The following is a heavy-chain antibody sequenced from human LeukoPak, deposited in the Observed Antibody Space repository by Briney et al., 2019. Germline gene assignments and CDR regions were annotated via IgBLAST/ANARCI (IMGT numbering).Heavy chain of an antibody. D-gene: IGHD5-18*01. CDR1: GFTVSSNY. Sequence: PGGSLRLSCAASGFTVSSNYMSWVRQAPGKGLEWVSVIYSGGSTYHADSMKGRFTISRDNSKNTLYLQMNSLRAEDTAVYYCARERYSYGYDYFDYWGQGTLVTVSS. J-gene: IGHJ4*02. CDR3: ARERYSYGYDYFDY. V-gene: IGHV3-53*01. CDR2: IYSGGST.